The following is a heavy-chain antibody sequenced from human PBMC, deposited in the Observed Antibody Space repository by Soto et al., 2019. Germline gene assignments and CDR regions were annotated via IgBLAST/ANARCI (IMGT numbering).Heavy chain of an antibody. CDR2: IIPIFGTA. V-gene: IGHV1-69*01. Sequence: QVQLVQSGAEVKKPGSSVKVSCKASGGTFSSYAISWVRQAPGQGLEWMGGIIPIFGTANYAQKFQGRVTMTADESTSTAYMELSSRRSEDTAVYYGARGGTAAAGISYWGQGTLVTVSS. CDR1: GGTFSSYA. CDR3: ARGGTAAAGISY. J-gene: IGHJ4*02. D-gene: IGHD6-13*01.